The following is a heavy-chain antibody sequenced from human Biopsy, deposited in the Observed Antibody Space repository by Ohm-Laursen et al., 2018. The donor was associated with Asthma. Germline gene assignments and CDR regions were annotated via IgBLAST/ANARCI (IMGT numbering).Heavy chain of an antibody. D-gene: IGHD7-27*01. CDR3: ARVQKSPGDRWFDP. CDR2: INPNGGAT. J-gene: IGHJ5*02. CDR1: AYTFIGYH. Sequence: ASVKVSCKASAYTFIGYHLHWVRQAPGEGLEWMGRINPNGGATIYAQKFQGRVTMTRETSISTAYMELSRLTSDDTAVYYCARVQKSPGDRWFDPWGQGTLVTVSS. V-gene: IGHV1-2*06.